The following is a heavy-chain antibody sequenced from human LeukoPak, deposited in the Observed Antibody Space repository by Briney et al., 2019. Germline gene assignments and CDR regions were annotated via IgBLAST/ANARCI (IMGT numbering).Heavy chain of an antibody. Sequence: GGSLRLSCAASGFTVSSNYMSWVRQAPGKGLEWVSVIYSGGSTYYADSVKGRFTISRENSKNTLYLQMNSLRAEDTAVYYCAREGQQLGFDYWGQGTLVTVSA. J-gene: IGHJ4*02. D-gene: IGHD6-13*01. CDR1: GFTVSSNY. V-gene: IGHV3-53*01. CDR2: IYSGGST. CDR3: AREGQQLGFDY.